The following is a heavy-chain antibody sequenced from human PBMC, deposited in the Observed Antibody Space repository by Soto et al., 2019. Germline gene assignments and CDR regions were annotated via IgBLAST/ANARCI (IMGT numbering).Heavy chain of an antibody. V-gene: IGHV4-31*03. CDR1: GGPISSGGYY. D-gene: IGHD4-17*01. Sequence: SETLSLTCTVSGGPISSGGYYWSWIRQHPGKGLEWIGYIYYSGSTYYNPSLKSRVTISVDTSKNQFSLKLSSVTAADTAVYYFVRSSQSTVTIFDYWGQGSLVTVSS. CDR2: IYYSGST. J-gene: IGHJ4*02. CDR3: VRSSQSTVTIFDY.